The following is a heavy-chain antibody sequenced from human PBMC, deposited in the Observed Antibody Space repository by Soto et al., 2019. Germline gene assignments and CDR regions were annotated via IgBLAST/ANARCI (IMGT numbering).Heavy chain of an antibody. CDR3: TKDLNYYGSGSHY. J-gene: IGHJ4*02. D-gene: IGHD3-10*01. V-gene: IGHV3-23*01. Sequence: EVQLLESGGDFVQPGGSLRLSCAASGFRFSNYAMSWVRQAPGKGLQWVSSISASASGPYYADSVRGRFTISRDNSKSTVYLQMNALRDEDTAFYYCTKDLNYYGSGSHYWGQGTLVTVSS. CDR2: ISASASGP. CDR1: GFRFSNYA.